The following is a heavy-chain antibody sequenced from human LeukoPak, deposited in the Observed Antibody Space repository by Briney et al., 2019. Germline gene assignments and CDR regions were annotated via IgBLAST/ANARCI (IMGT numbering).Heavy chain of an antibody. V-gene: IGHV3-23*01. D-gene: IGHD3-22*01. CDR1: GFTFSSYA. CDR3: AEDNAEYYDSSGYYY. J-gene: IGHJ4*02. CDR2: ISGSGGST. Sequence: GGSLRLSCAASGFTFSSYAMSWVRQAPGKGLEWVPAISGSGGSTYYADSVKGRFTISRDNSKNTLYLQMNSLRAEDTAVYYCAEDNAEYYDSSGYYYWGQGTLVTVSS.